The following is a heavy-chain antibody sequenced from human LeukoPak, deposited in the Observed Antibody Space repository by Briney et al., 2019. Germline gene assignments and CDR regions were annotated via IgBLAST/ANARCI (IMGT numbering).Heavy chain of an antibody. CDR2: IYPGDSDT. D-gene: IGHD6-6*01. V-gene: IGHV5-51*01. CDR3: ARQLGTSSNYYYYYMDI. Sequence: GESLKISCKGSGYTFASYWIGWVRQMPGKGLEWMGIIYPGDSDTRYGPPFQGQVTISADKSISTAYLQWSSLKASDTAMYYCARQLGTSSNYYYYYMDIWGTGTTVTVSS. J-gene: IGHJ6*03. CDR1: GYTFASYW.